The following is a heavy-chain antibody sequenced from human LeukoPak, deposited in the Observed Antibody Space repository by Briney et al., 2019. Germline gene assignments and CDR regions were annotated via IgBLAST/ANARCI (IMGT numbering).Heavy chain of an antibody. CDR1: GFTFSSYS. Sequence: GGSLRLSCAASGFTFSSYSMNWVRQAPGKGLEWVSAISGSGGSTYYADSVKGRFTISRDNSKNTLYLQMNSLRAEDTAVYYCAKRQGITMIVVVITYFDYWGQGTLVTVSS. CDR3: AKRQGITMIVVVITYFDY. V-gene: IGHV3-23*01. D-gene: IGHD3-22*01. CDR2: ISGSGGST. J-gene: IGHJ4*02.